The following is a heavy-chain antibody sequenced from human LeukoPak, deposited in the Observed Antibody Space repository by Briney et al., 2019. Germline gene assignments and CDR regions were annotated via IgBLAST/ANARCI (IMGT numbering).Heavy chain of an antibody. CDR3: ASGSGFFHH. CDR2: IYYSGTN. J-gene: IGHJ4*02. D-gene: IGHD3-10*01. Sequence: PSETLSLTCTVSGDSISSYYWSWIRQVPGKGLEWIGYIYYSGTNKYYPSLKSRVSMSVDTSKNQISLHLNSVTAAETALYSCASGSGFFHHWGQGPPVTVSS. V-gene: IGHV4-59*01. CDR1: GDSISSYY.